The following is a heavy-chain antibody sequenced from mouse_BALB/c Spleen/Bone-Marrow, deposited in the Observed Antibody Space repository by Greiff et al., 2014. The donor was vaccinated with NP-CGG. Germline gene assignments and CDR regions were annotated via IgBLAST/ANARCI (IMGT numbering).Heavy chain of an antibody. CDR2: IWADGST. D-gene: IGHD1-2*01. CDR1: GFSLTSYG. V-gene: IGHV2-9*02. CDR3: SRITTATGAMDY. Sequence: VQGVESGPGLVAPSQSLSITCTVSGFSLTSYGVHWVRQPPGKGPEWLGVIWADGSTNYNSALMSRLSISKDNSNSQVFLKMNSLQTDDTAMYYCSRITTATGAMDYWGQGTSVTVSS. J-gene: IGHJ4*01.